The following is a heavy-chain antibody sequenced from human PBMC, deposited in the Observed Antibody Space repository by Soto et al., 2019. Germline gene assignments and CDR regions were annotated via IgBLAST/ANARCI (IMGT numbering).Heavy chain of an antibody. CDR2: IYHSGST. D-gene: IGHD2-15*01. Sequence: SETLSLTCAVSGGSISSGGYSWSWIRQPPGKGLEWIGYIYHSGSTYYNPSLKSRVTTSVDRSKNQFSLKLSSVTAADTAVYYCARGQVVAAQHWGQGTLVTVSS. J-gene: IGHJ4*02. V-gene: IGHV4-30-2*01. CDR1: GGSISSGGYS. CDR3: ARGQVVAAQH.